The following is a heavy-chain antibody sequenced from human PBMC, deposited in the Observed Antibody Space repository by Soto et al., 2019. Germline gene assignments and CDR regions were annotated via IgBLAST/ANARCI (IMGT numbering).Heavy chain of an antibody. Sequence: EVQLLESGGGLVQPGGSLSLSCAASGFTFSSYAMSWVRQAPGKGLEWVSAISGSGGSTYYADSVKGRFTISRDNSKNTLDLQMNSLRAEDTAVYYCAKCGYSYGYFDYWGQGTLVTVSS. V-gene: IGHV3-23*01. CDR1: GFTFSSYA. D-gene: IGHD5-18*01. J-gene: IGHJ4*02. CDR3: AKCGYSYGYFDY. CDR2: ISGSGGST.